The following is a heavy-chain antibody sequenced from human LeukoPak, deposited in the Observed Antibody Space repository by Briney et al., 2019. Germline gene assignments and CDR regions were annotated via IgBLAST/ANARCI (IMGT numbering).Heavy chain of an antibody. CDR1: GYTFTSYG. Sequence: ASVKVSCKASGYTFTSYGISWVRPAPGQGLEWMGWISAYNGNTNYAQKLQGRVTMTTDTSTSTAYMELRSLRSDDTAVYYCARNYCSSTSCPYYYYGMDVWGQGTTVTVSS. V-gene: IGHV1-18*01. CDR2: ISAYNGNT. CDR3: ARNYCSSTSCPYYYYGMDV. D-gene: IGHD2-2*01. J-gene: IGHJ6*02.